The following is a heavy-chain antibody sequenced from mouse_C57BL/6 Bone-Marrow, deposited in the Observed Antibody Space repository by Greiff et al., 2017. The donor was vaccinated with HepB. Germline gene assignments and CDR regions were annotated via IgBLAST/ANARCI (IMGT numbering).Heavy chain of an antibody. CDR1: GFNIKDDY. D-gene: IGHD1-1*01. Sequence: VQLQQSGAELVRPGASVKLSCTASGFNIKDDYMHWVKQRPDQGLEWIGWIDPENGDTEYASKFQGKATITADTSSNTAYLQLSSLTSEDTAVYYCTRFITTVVAQYYFDYWGQGTTLTVSS. V-gene: IGHV14-4*01. CDR2: IDPENGDT. CDR3: TRFITTVVAQYYFDY. J-gene: IGHJ2*01.